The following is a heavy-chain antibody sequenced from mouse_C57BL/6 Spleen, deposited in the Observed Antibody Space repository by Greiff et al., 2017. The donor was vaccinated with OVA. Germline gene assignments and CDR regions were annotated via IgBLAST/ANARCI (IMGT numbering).Heavy chain of an antibody. D-gene: IGHD1-1*01. CDR3: ARSNYGSSLYYYAMDY. J-gene: IGHJ4*01. V-gene: IGHV1-9*01. Sequence: QVQLQQSGAELMKPGASVKLSCKATGYTFPGYWIEWVKQRPGHGLEWIGEILPGSGSTTSNENFKGKANFTASPSSNTSYMQLSSLTTEDSDIYYCARSNYGSSLYYYAMDYWGQGTSVTVAS. CDR2: ILPGSGST. CDR1: GYTFPGYW.